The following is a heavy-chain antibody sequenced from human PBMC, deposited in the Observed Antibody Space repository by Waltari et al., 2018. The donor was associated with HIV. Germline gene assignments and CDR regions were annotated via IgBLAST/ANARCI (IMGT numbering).Heavy chain of an antibody. CDR2: IYTSGST. D-gene: IGHD3-3*01. J-gene: IGHJ6*02. V-gene: IGHV4-4*07. Sequence: QVQLQESGPGLVKPSETLSLTCTVSGGSISSYYWSWIRQPAGKGLEWIGRIYTSGSTNYNPSLKSRVTMSVDTSKNQFSLKLSSVTAADTAVYYCARSPYYDFWSGYGYYYGMDVWGQGTTVTVSS. CDR1: GGSISSYY. CDR3: ARSPYYDFWSGYGYYYGMDV.